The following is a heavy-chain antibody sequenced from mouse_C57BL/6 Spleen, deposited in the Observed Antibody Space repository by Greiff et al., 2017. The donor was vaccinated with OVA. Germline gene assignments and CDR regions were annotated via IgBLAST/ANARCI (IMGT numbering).Heavy chain of an antibody. CDR1: GYTFTDYY. D-gene: IGHD2-4*01. V-gene: IGHV1-76*01. J-gene: IGHJ2*01. CDR3: AREDDYDPYFDY. Sequence: QVQLQQSGAELVRPGASVKLSCKASGYTFTDYYINWVKQRPGQGLEWIARIYPGSGNTYYNEKFKGKATLTAEKSSSTAYMQLSSLTSEDSAFSFCAREDDYDPYFDYGGQGTTRTVSS. CDR2: IYPGSGNT.